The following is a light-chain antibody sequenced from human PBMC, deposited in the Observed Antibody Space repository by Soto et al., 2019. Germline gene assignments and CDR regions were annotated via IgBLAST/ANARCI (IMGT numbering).Light chain of an antibody. CDR2: DVS. V-gene: IGLV2-14*01. Sequence: SALTQPASVSGSPGQSITISCTGTSSDDGGYNYVSWYQQHTGKAPKLMSYDVSNRPSGVSNRFSGSKSGNTASLTISGLQAEDEADYYCSSYTSSSTLEIGGGTKLTVL. CDR3: SSYTSSSTLE. CDR1: SSDDGGYNY. J-gene: IGLJ2*01.